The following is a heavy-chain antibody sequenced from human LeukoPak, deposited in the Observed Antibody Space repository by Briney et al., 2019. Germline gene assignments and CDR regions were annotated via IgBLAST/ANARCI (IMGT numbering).Heavy chain of an antibody. J-gene: IGHJ6*03. V-gene: IGHV4-4*09. CDR3: ARQSDGYYYYMDV. CDR2: IYTSGST. CDR1: GGSISSYY. Sequence: PSETLSLTCTVSGGSISSYYWSWIRQPPGKGLEWIGYIYTSGSTNYNPSLKSRVTISVDTSKNQFSLKLSSVTAADTAVYYCARQSDGYYYYMDVWGKGTTVTVPS.